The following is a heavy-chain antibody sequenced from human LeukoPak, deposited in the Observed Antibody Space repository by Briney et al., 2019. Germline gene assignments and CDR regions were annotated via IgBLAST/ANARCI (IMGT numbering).Heavy chain of an antibody. D-gene: IGHD5-12*01. V-gene: IGHV3-9*01. J-gene: IGHJ5*02. CDR1: KFTFNDYA. Sequence: GGSLRLSCAASKFTFNDYAMHSVRQAPGKGLEWVSGISWNSDNIGYADSVRGRFTISRDNAKNSLYLQMNSLKTEDTAVYYCAKDISSDYDDGGWFDPWGQGTLVAVSS. CDR2: ISWNSDNI. CDR3: AKDISSDYDDGGWFDP.